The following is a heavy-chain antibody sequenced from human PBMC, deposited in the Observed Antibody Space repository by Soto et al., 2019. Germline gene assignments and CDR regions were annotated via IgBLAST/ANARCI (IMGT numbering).Heavy chain of an antibody. CDR1: GGTFSSYA. Sequence: SVKVSCKASGGTFSSYAISWVRQAPGQGLEWMGGIIPIFGTANYAQKFQGRVTITADKSTSTAYMELSSLRSEDTAVYYCARDLSAVRYYDSSGYSRDYYYGMDVWGQGTTVTVSS. CDR3: ARDLSAVRYYDSSGYSRDYYYGMDV. D-gene: IGHD3-22*01. J-gene: IGHJ6*02. CDR2: IIPIFGTA. V-gene: IGHV1-69*06.